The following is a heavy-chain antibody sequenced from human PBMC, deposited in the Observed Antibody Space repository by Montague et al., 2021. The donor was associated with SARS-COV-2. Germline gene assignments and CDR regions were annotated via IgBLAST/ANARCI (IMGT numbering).Heavy chain of an antibody. D-gene: IGHD3-10*01. CDR2: IYYSGTT. V-gene: IGHV4-39*02. J-gene: IGHJ4*02. CDR1: SGSIISSGYY. Sequence: SETLSLTCSVSSGSIISSGYYWGWICQPPGKELEWIGNIYYSGTTYYNPSLQSRGTMSVDTSKTHLSLRVSSVTAAVTAVYCGARGMIRGVTNPFDYWGQGSQVTVSS. CDR3: ARGMIRGVTNPFDY.